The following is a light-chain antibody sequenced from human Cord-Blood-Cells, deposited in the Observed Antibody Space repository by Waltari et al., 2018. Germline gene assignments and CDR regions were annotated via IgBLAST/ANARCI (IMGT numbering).Light chain of an antibody. J-gene: IGLJ3*02. V-gene: IGLV1-40*01. CDR1: SSHIGRGYD. CDR3: QSYDSSLSGSV. Sequence: QSVLTQPPSVSGAPGQRVTISCTGSSSHIGRGYDVHWYQPLPGTAPKLLIYGNSNRPSGVPDRFSGSKSGTSASLAITGLQAEDEADYYCQSYDSSLSGSVFGGGTKLTVL. CDR2: GNS.